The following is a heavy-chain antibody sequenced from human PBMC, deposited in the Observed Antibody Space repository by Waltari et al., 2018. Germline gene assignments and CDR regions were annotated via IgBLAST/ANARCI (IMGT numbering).Heavy chain of an antibody. J-gene: IGHJ4*02. V-gene: IGHV4-39*01. CDR1: GGSISSSSYY. Sequence: QLQLQASGPGLVKPSETLSLTCTVSGGSISSSSYYWGWIRQPPGKGLEWIGSIYYSGSTYYNPSLKSRVTISVDTSKNQFSLKLSSVTAADTAVYYCARLRYSSGHPIDYWGQGTLVTVSS. D-gene: IGHD6-25*01. CDR2: IYYSGST. CDR3: ARLRYSSGHPIDY.